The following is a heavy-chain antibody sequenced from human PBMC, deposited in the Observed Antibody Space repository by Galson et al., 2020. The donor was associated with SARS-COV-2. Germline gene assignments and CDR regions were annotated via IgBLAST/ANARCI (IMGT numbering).Heavy chain of an antibody. CDR1: GASISNEGYY. Sequence: ETSETLSLTCNVSGASISNEGYYWGWIRQHPGKGLEWIAYIYFTGSAYYNPSLKSRVTISVDTSKNQFSLRLKSVTAADTAIYFCARDNRIAVTKRVAFDIWGQGTMVTVSS. CDR2: IYFTGSA. CDR3: ARDNRIAVTKRVAFDI. J-gene: IGHJ3*02. V-gene: IGHV4-31*03. D-gene: IGHD6-19*01.